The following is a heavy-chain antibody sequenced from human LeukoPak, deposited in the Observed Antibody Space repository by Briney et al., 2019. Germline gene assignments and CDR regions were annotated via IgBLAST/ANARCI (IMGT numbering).Heavy chain of an antibody. CDR1: GGSFSGYY. CDR3: ARNIAARPNAFDI. J-gene: IGHJ3*02. Sequence: SETLSLTCAVYGGSFSGYYWSWIRQPPGKGLEWIGEINHSGSTNYNPSLKSRVTISVDTSKNQFSLKLSSVTAADTAVYYCARNIAARPNAFDIWGQGTMVTVSS. V-gene: IGHV4-34*01. D-gene: IGHD6-6*01. CDR2: INHSGST.